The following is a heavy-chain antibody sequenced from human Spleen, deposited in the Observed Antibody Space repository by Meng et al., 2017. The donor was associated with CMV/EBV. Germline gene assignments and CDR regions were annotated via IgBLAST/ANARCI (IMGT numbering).Heavy chain of an antibody. CDR2: INWNGGSI. D-gene: IGHD3-10*01. CDR1: GFTFDDYG. Sequence: CGASGFTFDDYGMSWVRQAPGKGLEWISGINWNGGSIGYADSVKGRFTISRDNAKNSLYLQMNSLRAEDTALYYCARGYFGERNDHWGQGTLVTVSS. J-gene: IGHJ4*02. CDR3: ARGYFGERNDH. V-gene: IGHV3-20*04.